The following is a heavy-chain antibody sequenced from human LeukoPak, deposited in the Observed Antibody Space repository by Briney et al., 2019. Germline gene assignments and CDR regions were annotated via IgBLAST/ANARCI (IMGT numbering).Heavy chain of an antibody. D-gene: IGHD3-10*01. CDR1: GFTFTTYT. CDR2: ISYDGSNK. CDR3: ARAGGSGSYYHYYGMDV. J-gene: IGHJ6*02. Sequence: GGSLRLSCAASGFTFTTYTMHWVRQAPGKGLEWVAVISYDGSNKDYADSVKGRFTVSRHNSKNTLYLQMNSLRAEDTAVYYCARAGGSGSYYHYYGMDVWGQGTTVTVSS. V-gene: IGHV3-30-3*01.